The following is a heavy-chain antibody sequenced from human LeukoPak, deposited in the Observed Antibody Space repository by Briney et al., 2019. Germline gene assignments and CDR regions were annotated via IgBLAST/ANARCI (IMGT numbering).Heavy chain of an antibody. D-gene: IGHD1-26*01. V-gene: IGHV1-46*01. CDR2: INPSGGTT. Sequence: ASVKVSCKASGYTFTSYYMHWVRQAPGQGLEWMGIINPSGGTTTYAQKFQGGVTMTRDTSTSTVYMELSSLRSEDTAVYYCARERLSGSYLEAVDYWGQGTLVTVSS. J-gene: IGHJ4*02. CDR1: GYTFTSYY. CDR3: ARERLSGSYLEAVDY.